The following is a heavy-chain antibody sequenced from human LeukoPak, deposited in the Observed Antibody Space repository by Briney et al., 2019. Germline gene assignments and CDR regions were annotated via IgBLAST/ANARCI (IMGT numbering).Heavy chain of an antibody. Sequence: PSETLSLTCTVSGSSISSYYWSWIRQPPGKGLEWIGYIYYSGSTNYNPSLKSRVTISVDTSKNQFSLKLSSVTAADTAVYYCARAVGYDSSGYYLQHWGQGTLVTVSS. V-gene: IGHV4-59*01. CDR3: ARAVGYDSSGYYLQH. D-gene: IGHD3-22*01. CDR1: GSSISSYY. CDR2: IYYSGST. J-gene: IGHJ1*01.